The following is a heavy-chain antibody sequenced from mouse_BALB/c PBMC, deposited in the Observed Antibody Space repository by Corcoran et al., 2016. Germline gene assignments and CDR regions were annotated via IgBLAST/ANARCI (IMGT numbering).Heavy chain of an antibody. J-gene: IGHJ3*01. CDR1: GYTFTNYG. CDR2: INTYTGEP. CDR3: ARDPAWFAY. Sequence: QIQWVQSGPEQKKPGETVKISCKASGYTFTNYGMNWVKQAPGKGLEWMGRINTYTGEPTYADDFKGRFAFSLETSASTAYLQNNNLKNEDTATYFCARDPAWFAYWGQGTLVTVS. V-gene: IGHV9-3-1*01.